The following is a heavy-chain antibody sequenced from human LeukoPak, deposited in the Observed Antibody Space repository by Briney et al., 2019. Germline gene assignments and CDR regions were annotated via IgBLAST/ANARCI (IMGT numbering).Heavy chain of an antibody. J-gene: IGHJ4*02. CDR1: GFTFSSHA. CDR3: ARYDFWSGYYYFDY. V-gene: IGHV3-30-3*01. D-gene: IGHD3-3*01. CDR2: ISYDGSNK. Sequence: GGSLRLSCAASGFTFSSHAMHWVRQAPGKGLEWVAVISYDGSNKYYADSVKGRFTISRDNAKNSLYLQMNSLRAEDTAVYYCARYDFWSGYYYFDYWGQGTLVTVSS.